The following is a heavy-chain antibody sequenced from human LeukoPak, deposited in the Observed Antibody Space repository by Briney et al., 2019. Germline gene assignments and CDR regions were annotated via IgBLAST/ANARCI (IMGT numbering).Heavy chain of an antibody. V-gene: IGHV3-43*02. CDR1: GFSFDDNA. D-gene: IGHD3-16*01. J-gene: IGHJ1*01. CDR2: ISGDGATT. Sequence: GGSLGLSCAASGFSFDDNAMYWVRQTPGKGLEWVSLISGDGATTYYADSVKGRFNISRDNSKRSLYLQMNSLGSEDSALYYCAKDNQRGGFQHWGQGTLVTVSS. CDR3: AKDNQRGGFQH.